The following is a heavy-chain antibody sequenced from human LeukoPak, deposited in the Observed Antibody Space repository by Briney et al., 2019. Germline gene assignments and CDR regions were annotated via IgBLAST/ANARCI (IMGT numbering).Heavy chain of an antibody. Sequence: PGGSLRLSCVASGFTVSTNYMNWVRQAPGKGLEWVSVIYTGGGTDHADSVKGRFTISRDNSKNTLSLQMNSLRADDTAIYYCTRSGYRHPYHFESWGQGTLVIVSS. J-gene: IGHJ4*02. D-gene: IGHD3-22*01. CDR1: GFTVSTNY. CDR2: IYTGGGT. CDR3: TRSGYRHPYHFES. V-gene: IGHV3-53*01.